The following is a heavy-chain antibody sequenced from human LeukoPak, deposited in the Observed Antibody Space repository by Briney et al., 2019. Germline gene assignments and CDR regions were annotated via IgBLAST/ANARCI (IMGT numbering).Heavy chain of an antibody. CDR3: ARLRGSGSYLYYFDS. J-gene: IGHJ4*02. Sequence: SETLTLTCTVSNGSISSYHWSWVRQPPGKGLEWIGYILTSGPTTYNPSLKSRLTISVDTSKNQFTLKLSSVTAADTAVYYCARLRGSGSYLYYFDSWGQGTLVTVSS. V-gene: IGHV4-4*08. CDR2: ILTSGPT. CDR1: NGSISSYH. D-gene: IGHD1-26*01.